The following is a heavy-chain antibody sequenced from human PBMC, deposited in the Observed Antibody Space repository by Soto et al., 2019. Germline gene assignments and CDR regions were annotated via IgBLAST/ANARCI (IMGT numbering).Heavy chain of an antibody. CDR2: IYHIGSP. CDR1: GRPVTSGGYY. CDR3: VRDRALDSTGHWSDF. J-gene: IGHJ5*01. V-gene: IGHV4-31*03. D-gene: IGHD1-1*01. Sequence: SETLSLTCTVSGRPVTSGGYYLTCIRQPPGKGLEWIGYIYHIGSPSYNPSLKSRLTMSLDTSKNQFSLNLTSVTAADTAIYYCVRDRALDSTGHWSDFWGQGTLVTVSS.